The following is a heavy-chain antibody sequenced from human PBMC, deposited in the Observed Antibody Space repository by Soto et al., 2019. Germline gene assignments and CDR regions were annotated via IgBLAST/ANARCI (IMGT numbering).Heavy chain of an antibody. CDR2: ISSSGSTI. V-gene: IGHV3-48*03. Sequence: EVQLVESGGGLVQPGGSLRLSCAASGFTFSSYEMNWVRQAPGKGLEWVSYISSSGSTIYYADSVKGRFTISRDNAKNSLYLQMNSLRAVDTAVYYYARGYYYDSSGNFDYCGQGTLVTVSS. D-gene: IGHD3-22*01. J-gene: IGHJ4*02. CDR1: GFTFSSYE. CDR3: ARGYYYDSSGNFDY.